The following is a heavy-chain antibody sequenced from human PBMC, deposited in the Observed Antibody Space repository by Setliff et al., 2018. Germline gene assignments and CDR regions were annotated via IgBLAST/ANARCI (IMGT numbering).Heavy chain of an antibody. J-gene: IGHJ6*03. D-gene: IGHD1-26*01. Sequence: ASVKVSCKASGYTFTSYDINWVRQATGQGLEWMGWMNPTSGNTGYAQKFQGRVTMTRNTSISTAYMELSSLRSEDTAVYYCARDLRGSYYQYYYYYMDVWGKGTTVTVSS. CDR3: ARDLRGSYYQYYYYYMDV. CDR2: MNPTSGNT. V-gene: IGHV1-8*01. CDR1: GYTFTSYD.